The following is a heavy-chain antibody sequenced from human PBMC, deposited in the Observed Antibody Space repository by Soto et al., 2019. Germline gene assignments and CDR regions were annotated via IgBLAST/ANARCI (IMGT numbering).Heavy chain of an antibody. V-gene: IGHV1-69*02. Sequence: QVQLVQSGAEVKKPGSSVKVSCKASGGTFSSYTISWVRQAPGQGLEWMGRIIPILGIANYAQKFQGRVTITADKSTSTAYMELSSLRSEDTAVYYCARGTAGTSWYFDLWGRGTLVTVSS. CDR2: IIPILGIA. D-gene: IGHD6-19*01. CDR1: GGTFSSYT. CDR3: ARGTAGTSWYFDL. J-gene: IGHJ2*01.